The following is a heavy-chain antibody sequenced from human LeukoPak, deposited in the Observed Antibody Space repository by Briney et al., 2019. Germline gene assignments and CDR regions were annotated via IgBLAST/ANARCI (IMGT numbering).Heavy chain of an antibody. D-gene: IGHD3-22*01. CDR1: GHSFTSYW. Sequence: GESLKISCKGSGHSFTSYWIGWVRQMPGKGLEWMGIIYPGDSDTRYSPSFQGQVTISADKSISTAYLQWSSLKASDTAMYYCARRGYYYDSSGYGRVSYYFDYWGQGTLVTVSS. V-gene: IGHV5-51*01. CDR3: ARRGYYYDSSGYGRVSYYFDY. CDR2: IYPGDSDT. J-gene: IGHJ4*02.